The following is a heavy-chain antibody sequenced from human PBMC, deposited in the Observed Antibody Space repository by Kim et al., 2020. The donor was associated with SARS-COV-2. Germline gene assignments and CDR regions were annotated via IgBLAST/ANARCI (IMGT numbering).Heavy chain of an antibody. J-gene: IGHJ6*02. CDR3: ARMTRMPGSGWNRHYGMDV. D-gene: IGHD6-19*01. V-gene: IGHV4-59*01. Sequence: KSRVTISVDTSKNQFSLKVSSVTAADTAVYYCARMTRMPGSGWNRHYGMDVWGQGTTVTVSS.